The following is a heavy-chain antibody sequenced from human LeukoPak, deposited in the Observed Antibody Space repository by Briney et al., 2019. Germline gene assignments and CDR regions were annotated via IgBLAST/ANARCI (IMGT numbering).Heavy chain of an antibody. CDR3: ARGHYDFWSGPTGV. Sequence: GGSLRLSCAASGFTFSSYSMNWVRQAPGKGLEWVSSISSSSSYIYYADSVKGRFTISRDNAKNSLYLQMNSLRAEDTAVYYCARGHYDFWSGPTGVWGKGTTVTVSS. CDR1: GFTFSSYS. D-gene: IGHD3-3*01. J-gene: IGHJ6*04. V-gene: IGHV3-21*01. CDR2: ISSSSSYI.